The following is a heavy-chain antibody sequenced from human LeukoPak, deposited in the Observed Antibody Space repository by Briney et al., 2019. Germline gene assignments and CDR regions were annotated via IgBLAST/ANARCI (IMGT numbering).Heavy chain of an antibody. CDR3: TTDQKWLRLALGY. V-gene: IGHV3-49*03. CDR2: IRSKAYGGTT. J-gene: IGHJ4*02. D-gene: IGHD5-12*01. Sequence: GGSLRLSCTASGFTFGDYAVSWFRQAPGKGLEWVGFIRSKAYGGTTEYAASVKGRFTISRDDSENTLYLQMNSLKTEDTAVYYCTTDQKWLRLALGYWGQGTLVTVSS. CDR1: GFTFGDYA.